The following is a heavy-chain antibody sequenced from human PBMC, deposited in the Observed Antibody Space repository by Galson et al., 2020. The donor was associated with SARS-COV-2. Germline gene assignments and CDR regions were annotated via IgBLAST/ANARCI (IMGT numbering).Heavy chain of an antibody. J-gene: IGHJ3*01. V-gene: IGHV2-70*11. D-gene: IGHD3-10*01. Sequence: SGPTLVQPTQTLTLTCTFSGFSLSTSGICVSWIRQPPGKALEWLARVDWDDDKYYSTSLKTRLTISKDTSKNQVVLTMTNMDPVDTATYYCARMGPMVRGVMAHGLDVWGQGTMVTVSS. CDR2: VDWDDDK. CDR3: ARMGPMVRGVMAHGLDV. CDR1: GFSLSTSGIC.